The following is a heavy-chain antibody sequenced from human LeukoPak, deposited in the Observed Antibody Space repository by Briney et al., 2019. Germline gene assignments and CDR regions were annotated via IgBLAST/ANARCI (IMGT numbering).Heavy chain of an antibody. CDR1: GGSISSSNW. D-gene: IGHD6-13*01. CDR3: ARVPIAAAVGYFDY. Sequence: SETLSLTCAVSGGSISSSNWWSWVRQPAGKGLEWIGEIYHSGSTNYNPSLKSRVTISVDKSKNQFSLKLSSVTAADTAVYYCARVPIAAAVGYFDYWGQGTLVTVSS. J-gene: IGHJ4*02. V-gene: IGHV4-4*02. CDR2: IYHSGST.